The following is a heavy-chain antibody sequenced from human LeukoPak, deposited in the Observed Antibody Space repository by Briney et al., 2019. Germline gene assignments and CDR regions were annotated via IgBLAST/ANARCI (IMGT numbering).Heavy chain of an antibody. V-gene: IGHV1-2*06. CDR1: AYSFTDYY. CDR2: INPNTGVT. J-gene: IGHJ4*02. CDR3: ARSSPTYYFDSSGYYYGDY. D-gene: IGHD3-22*01. Sequence: GASVKVSCKASAYSFTDYYIHWVRQAPGQGLEWMGRINPNTGVTDYAQIFKGRVTMTRDTSISTAYMELSRLGSDDTAVYYCARSSPTYYFDSSGYYYGDYWGQGTLGTVSS.